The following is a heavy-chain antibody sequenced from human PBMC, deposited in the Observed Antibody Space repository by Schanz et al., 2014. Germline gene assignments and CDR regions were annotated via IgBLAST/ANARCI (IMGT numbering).Heavy chain of an antibody. V-gene: IGHV3-74*01. CDR3: TRSYYDFSWGSYRFRAFDI. Sequence: EVKLVESGGGAVRPGGSLRLSCAASGFTLSIYWMHWVRQVPGKGLEWVSCTNGDGTNAKYADSVKGRFTISRDNAKKTLSLQMISLRAEDTAIYFCTRSYYDFSWGSYRFRAFDIWGQGTTVIVSS. J-gene: IGHJ3*02. CDR2: TNGDGTNA. CDR1: GFTLSIYW. D-gene: IGHD3-16*02.